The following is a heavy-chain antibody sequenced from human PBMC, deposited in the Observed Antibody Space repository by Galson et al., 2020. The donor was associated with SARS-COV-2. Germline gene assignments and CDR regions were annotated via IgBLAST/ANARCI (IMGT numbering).Heavy chain of an antibody. J-gene: IGHJ3*02. CDR1: GGSISSAGYS. Sequence: SETLSLTCSVSGGSISSAGYSRSWLRPPPGQGLEWIGYIYHSGSTYYNPSLKSRVTISEDRSKNQFSLKLSSVTAADTAMYYCAREVYQGAFDIWGQGTMVTVS. D-gene: IGHD2-2*01. V-gene: IGHV4-30-2*01. CDR2: IYHSGST. CDR3: AREVYQGAFDI.